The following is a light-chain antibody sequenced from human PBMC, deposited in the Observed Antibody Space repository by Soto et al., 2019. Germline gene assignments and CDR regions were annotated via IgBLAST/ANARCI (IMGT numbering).Light chain of an antibody. CDR3: QQFGSSPYT. CDR2: DAS. Sequence: EIVLTQSPGTLSLSPGERATLSCRASQSVSSSYVAWYQQKPGQAPRLLIYDASTRPTGIPDRFSGSGSGTDFTLTISRLEPEDFAVYYCQQFGSSPYTFGQGTKLEIK. CDR1: QSVSSSY. J-gene: IGKJ2*01. V-gene: IGKV3-20*01.